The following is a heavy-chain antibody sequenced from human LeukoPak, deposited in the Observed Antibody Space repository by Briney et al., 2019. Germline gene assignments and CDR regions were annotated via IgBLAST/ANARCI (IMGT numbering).Heavy chain of an antibody. D-gene: IGHD2-15*01. Sequence: GGSLRLSRKGSGYSFTNYLIAWVRQMPGKGLEWMGTIYPGDSETRYSPSFQGQVTISADKSISTAYLQWSSLTASDTAMYYCARGYCSGGSCYANWFDPWGQGTLVTVSS. CDR2: IYPGDSET. CDR3: ARGYCSGGSCYANWFDP. V-gene: IGHV5-51*01. J-gene: IGHJ5*02. CDR1: GYSFTNYL.